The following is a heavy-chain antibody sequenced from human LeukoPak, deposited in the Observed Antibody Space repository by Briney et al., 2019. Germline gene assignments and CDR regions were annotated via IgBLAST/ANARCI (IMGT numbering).Heavy chain of an antibody. Sequence: KPSETLSLTCTVYGSSISSYYWSWIRQPPGKGLEWIGYIYHSGSTNYNPSLKSRVTISLDTSKNQFSLKLSSVTAADTAVYYCARDRPYYYGSGSYYDGFDSWGQGILVTVSS. CDR3: ARDRPYYYGSGSYYDGFDS. V-gene: IGHV4-59*01. D-gene: IGHD3-10*01. CDR2: IYHSGST. CDR1: GSSISSYY. J-gene: IGHJ4*02.